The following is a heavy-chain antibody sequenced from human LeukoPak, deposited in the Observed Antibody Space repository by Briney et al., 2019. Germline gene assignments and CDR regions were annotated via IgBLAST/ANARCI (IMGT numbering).Heavy chain of an antibody. CDR1: GGSISSYY. CDR3: AKDLDREWEPTHIDY. D-gene: IGHD1-26*01. CDR2: IYTSGST. J-gene: IGHJ4*02. V-gene: IGHV4-4*07. Sequence: PSETLSLTCTVSGGSISSYYWSWIRQPAGKGLEWIGRIYTSGSTNYNPSLKSRVTMSVDTSKNQFSLKLSSVTAADTAVYYCAKDLDREWEPTHIDYWGQGTLVTVSS.